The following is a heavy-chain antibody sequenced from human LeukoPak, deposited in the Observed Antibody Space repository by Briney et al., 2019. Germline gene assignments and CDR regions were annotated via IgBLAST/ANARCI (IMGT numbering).Heavy chain of an antibody. J-gene: IGHJ4*02. CDR1: GFTVSSNY. Sequence: GGSLRLSCAASGFTVSSNYMSWVRQAPGKGLKWVSVIYSGGSTYYADSVKGRLTISRDNSKNTLYLQMNSLRAEDTAVYYCARDQYYYGPGTIDYWGQGTLVTVSS. CDR2: IYSGGST. D-gene: IGHD3-10*01. CDR3: ARDQYYYGPGTIDY. V-gene: IGHV3-66*02.